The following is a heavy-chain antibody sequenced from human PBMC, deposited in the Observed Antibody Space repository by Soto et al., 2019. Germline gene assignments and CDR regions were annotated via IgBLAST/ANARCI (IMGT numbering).Heavy chain of an antibody. CDR1: GFTFSNSG. V-gene: IGHV3-30*18. D-gene: IGHD3-3*01. CDR3: AKDPEDFWPVYYKDYYFDY. Sequence: QVQLVESGGGVVQPGRSLRLSCAASGFTFSNSGMHWVRQAPGKGLEWVAVISYDGRSKYYADSVKGRFTISRDNSKNTVFLQMNRLSAEDTAVYYCAKDPEDFWPVYYKDYYFDYWGQGTLVTVSS. CDR2: ISYDGRSK. J-gene: IGHJ4*02.